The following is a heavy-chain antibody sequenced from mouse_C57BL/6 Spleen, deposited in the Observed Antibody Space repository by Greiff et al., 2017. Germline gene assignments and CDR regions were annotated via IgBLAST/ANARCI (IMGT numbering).Heavy chain of an antibody. CDR2: IHPNSGST. Sequence: VQLQQPGAELVKPGASVKLSCKASGYTFTSYWMHWVKQRPGQGLEWIGMIHPNSGSTNYNEKFKSKATLTVDKSSSTAYMQLSSLTSEDSAVYYCARGGAYYSNFYYFDYWGQGTTLTVSS. D-gene: IGHD2-5*01. J-gene: IGHJ2*01. CDR1: GYTFTSYW. V-gene: IGHV1-64*01. CDR3: ARGGAYYSNFYYFDY.